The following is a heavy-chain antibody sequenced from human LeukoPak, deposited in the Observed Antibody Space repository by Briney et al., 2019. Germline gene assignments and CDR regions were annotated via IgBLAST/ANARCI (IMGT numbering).Heavy chain of an antibody. Sequence: GGTLRLSCAASGFTFRRYGMSWVRQAPGKGLEWVANIQQDGSDKYYVDSVKGRFTISRDNAKNSLYLQMNSLRAEDTAVYYCARDLYRIVVVPHYFDYWGQGTLVTVSS. J-gene: IGHJ4*02. CDR2: IQQDGSDK. D-gene: IGHD3-22*01. V-gene: IGHV3-7*01. CDR1: GFTFRRYG. CDR3: ARDLYRIVVVPHYFDY.